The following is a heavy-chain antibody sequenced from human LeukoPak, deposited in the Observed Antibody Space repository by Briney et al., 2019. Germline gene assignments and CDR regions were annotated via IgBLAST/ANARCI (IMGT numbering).Heavy chain of an antibody. D-gene: IGHD2-2*01. V-gene: IGHV1-18*01. Sequence: ASVKVSCKASGYTFTSYGISWVRQAPGQGLEWMGWISAYNGNTNYAQKLQGRVTMTTDTSTSTAYMELRSLRSDDTAVYYCARDGGPHCSSTSCLSYPFDPWGQGTLVTVSS. CDR1: GYTFTSYG. CDR3: ARDGGPHCSSTSCLSYPFDP. J-gene: IGHJ5*02. CDR2: ISAYNGNT.